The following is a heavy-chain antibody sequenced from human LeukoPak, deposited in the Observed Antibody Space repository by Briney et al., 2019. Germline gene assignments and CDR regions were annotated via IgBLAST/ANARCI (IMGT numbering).Heavy chain of an antibody. J-gene: IGHJ4*02. Sequence: GASVKVSCKASGYTFTGYYMHWVRQAPGQGLEWMGWINPNSGGTNYAQKFQGRATMTRDTSTSTAYMELSRLRSDDTAVYYCAREEMATTYDYWGQGTLVTVSS. D-gene: IGHD5-24*01. CDR1: GYTFTGYY. V-gene: IGHV1-2*02. CDR3: AREEMATTYDY. CDR2: INPNSGGT.